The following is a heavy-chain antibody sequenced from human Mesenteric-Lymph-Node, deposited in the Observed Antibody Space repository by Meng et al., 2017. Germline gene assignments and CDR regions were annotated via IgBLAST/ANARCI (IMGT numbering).Heavy chain of an antibody. CDR1: GFTFSSHA. V-gene: IGHV3-30*01. Sequence: GESLKISCAASGFTFSSHAMHWVRQAPGKGLEWVAVISYDGSNKYYADSVKGRFTISRDNSKNTLYLQMNSLRAEDTAVYYCAREDVLLWFGESNTLDYWGQGTLVTVSS. J-gene: IGHJ4*02. CDR3: AREDVLLWFGESNTLDY. D-gene: IGHD3-10*01. CDR2: ISYDGSNK.